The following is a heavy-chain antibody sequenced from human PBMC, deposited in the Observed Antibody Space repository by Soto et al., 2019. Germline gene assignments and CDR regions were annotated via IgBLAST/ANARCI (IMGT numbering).Heavy chain of an antibody. Sequence: GGSLRLSCAASGFTFSSNYMSWVRQAPGKGLEWVSLIYSGGSLFYADSVKGRFTISRDNSKNTLFLQMNRLRAEDTAVYYCARTPSELAHFDYWGQGTLVTVSS. J-gene: IGHJ4*02. CDR3: ARTPSELAHFDY. CDR2: IYSGGSL. CDR1: GFTFSSNY. V-gene: IGHV3-66*01. D-gene: IGHD1-1*01.